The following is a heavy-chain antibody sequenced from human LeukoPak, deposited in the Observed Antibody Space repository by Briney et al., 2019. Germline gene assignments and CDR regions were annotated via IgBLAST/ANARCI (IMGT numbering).Heavy chain of an antibody. CDR3: AKVKRVSCYTYLGYPCYFDY. CDR2: ISGSRGST. V-gene: IGHV3-23*01. D-gene: IGHD2-2*02. CDR1: GFTFSSYA. J-gene: IGHJ4*02. Sequence: GGSLRLSCAASGFTFSSYAMSWVRQAPGKGLEWVSAISGSRGSTYYADSVKGRFTISRDNSKNTLYLQMNSLRAEDTAVYYCAKVKRVSCYTYLGYPCYFDYWGQGTLVTVSS.